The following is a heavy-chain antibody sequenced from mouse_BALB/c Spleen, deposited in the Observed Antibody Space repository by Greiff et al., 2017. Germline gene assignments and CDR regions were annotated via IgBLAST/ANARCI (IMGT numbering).Heavy chain of an antibody. V-gene: IGHV1-87*01. D-gene: IGHD2-1*01. CDR2: IYPGDGDT. CDR3: ARDYGNYFDY. CDR1: GYTFTSYW. Sequence: QVQLKESGAELARPGASVKLSCKASGYTFTSYWMQWVKQRPGQGLEWIGAIYPGDGDTRYTQKFKGKATLTADKSSSTAYMQLSSLASEDSAVYYCARDYGNYFDYWGQGTTLTVSS. J-gene: IGHJ2*01.